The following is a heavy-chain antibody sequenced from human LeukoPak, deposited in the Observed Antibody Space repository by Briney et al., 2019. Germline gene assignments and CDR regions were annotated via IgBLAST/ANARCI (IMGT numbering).Heavy chain of an antibody. CDR2: INPNSGDT. V-gene: IGHV1-2*02. CDR3: ARGRLGSGSQYDAFDI. D-gene: IGHD3-10*01. CDR1: GYTFTGYY. Sequence: ASLKVSSTASGYTFTGYYMHWVRQAPGQGLEWMGWINPNSGDTNYAQKFQGRVTMTRDTSISTAYMELSRLTSDDTAVFYCARGRLGSGSQYDAFDIWGQGTMVTVSS. J-gene: IGHJ3*02.